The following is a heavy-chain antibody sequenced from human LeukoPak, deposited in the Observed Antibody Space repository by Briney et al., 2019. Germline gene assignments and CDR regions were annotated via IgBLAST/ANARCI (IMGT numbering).Heavy chain of an antibody. CDR2: IRYDGSNK. CDR1: GFTFSSYE. V-gene: IGHV3-30*02. J-gene: IGHJ3*02. Sequence: GGSLRLSCAASGFTFSSYEMNWVRQAPGKGLEWVAFIRYDGSNKYYADSVKGRFTISRDNSKNTLYLQMNSLRAEDTAVYYCAREEWELRAFDIWGQGTMVTVSS. D-gene: IGHD1-26*01. CDR3: AREEWELRAFDI.